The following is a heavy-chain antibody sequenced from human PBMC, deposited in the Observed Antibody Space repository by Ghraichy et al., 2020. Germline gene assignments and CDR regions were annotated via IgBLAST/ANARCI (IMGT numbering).Heavy chain of an antibody. CDR2: IWYDGSNK. V-gene: IGHV3-33*01. CDR3: ARGPSDYGVVIDY. J-gene: IGHJ4*02. D-gene: IGHD4-17*01. Sequence: GGSLRLSCAASGFTFSSYGMHWVRQAPGKGLEWVEVIWYDGSNKYYADSVKGRFTISRDNSKNTLYLQMNSLRAEDTAVYYCARGPSDYGVVIDYWGQGTLVTVSS. CDR1: GFTFSSYG.